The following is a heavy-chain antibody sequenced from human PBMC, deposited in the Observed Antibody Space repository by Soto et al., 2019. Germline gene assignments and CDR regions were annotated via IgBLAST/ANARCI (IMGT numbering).Heavy chain of an antibody. Sequence: EAQLVESGGGLVQPGGSLRLSCTGSGIDLSIYWMHWVRQAPGKGLVWVSRINPESTTISYADSVKGRFTISRDNAENTLFLHMNSLSAEDTGVYYCTKATFGGRDSWGQGTLVTVSS. CDR2: INPESTTI. CDR1: GIDLSIYW. J-gene: IGHJ4*02. D-gene: IGHD1-26*01. V-gene: IGHV3-74*01. CDR3: TKATFGGRDS.